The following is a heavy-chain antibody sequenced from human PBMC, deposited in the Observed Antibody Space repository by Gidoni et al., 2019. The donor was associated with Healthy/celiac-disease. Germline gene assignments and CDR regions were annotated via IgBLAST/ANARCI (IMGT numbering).Heavy chain of an antibody. CDR2: IYHSGST. D-gene: IGHD2-2*01. CDR3: ARDRGDIVVVPAASLPYGMDV. J-gene: IGHJ6*02. Sequence: QVQLQESGPGLVKPSGTLSLTCAVPGGSISSSNWWSRVRQPPGKGLEWIGEIYHSGSTNYNPSLKSRVTISVDKSKNQFSLKLSSVTAADTAVYYCARDRGDIVVVPAASLPYGMDVWGQGTTVTVSS. CDR1: GGSISSSNW. V-gene: IGHV4-4*02.